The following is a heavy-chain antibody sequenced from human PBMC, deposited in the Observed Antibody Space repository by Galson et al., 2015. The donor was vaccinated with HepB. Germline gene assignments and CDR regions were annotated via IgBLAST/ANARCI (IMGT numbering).Heavy chain of an antibody. D-gene: IGHD3-22*01. CDR2: IVVDSGDT. V-gene: IGHV1-58*01. CDR1: GFTFTRSA. Sequence: CKASGFTFTRSAVQWVRQARGQRLEWMGWIVVDSGDTNYAQKFQERVTITRDMSRSTAYMELSSLRSDDTAVYYCAADPYYDDRSGYSNLFDPWGQGTLVTVSS. J-gene: IGHJ5*02. CDR3: AADPYYDDRSGYSNLFDP.